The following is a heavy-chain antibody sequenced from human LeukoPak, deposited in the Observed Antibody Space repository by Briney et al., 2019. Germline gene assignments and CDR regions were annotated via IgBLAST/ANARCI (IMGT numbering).Heavy chain of an antibody. Sequence: GGSLRLSCAASGFTFSSYGMSWVRQAPGKGLEWVSAISGSGGSTYYADSVKGRFTISRDNSKNTLYLQMNSLRAEDTAVYYCARSYYEYYYDSSGYYRPYFDYWGQGTLVTVSS. CDR3: ARSYYEYYYDSSGYYRPYFDY. D-gene: IGHD3-22*01. CDR2: ISGSGGST. J-gene: IGHJ4*02. CDR1: GFTFSSYG. V-gene: IGHV3-23*01.